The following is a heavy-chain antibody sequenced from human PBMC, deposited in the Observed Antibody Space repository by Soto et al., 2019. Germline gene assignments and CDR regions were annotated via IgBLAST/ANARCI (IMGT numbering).Heavy chain of an antibody. J-gene: IGHJ6*02. V-gene: IGHV1-2*04. CDR2: INPNSGGT. CDR1: GYTFTGYY. CDR3: ARAPGWGGGFGELFSGLGTYYYGMDV. Sequence: QVQLVQSGAEVKKPGASVKVSCKASGYTFTGYYMHWVRQAPGQGLEWMGWINPNSGGTNYAQKFQGWVTMTRDTSISTAYMELSRLRSDDTAVYYCARAPGWGGGFGELFSGLGTYYYGMDVWGQGTTVTVSS. D-gene: IGHD3-10*01.